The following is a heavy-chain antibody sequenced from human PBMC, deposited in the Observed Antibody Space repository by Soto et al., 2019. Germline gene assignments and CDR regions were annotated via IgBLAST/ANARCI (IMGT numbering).Heavy chain of an antibody. D-gene: IGHD2-15*01. CDR2: ISAYNGNT. V-gene: IGHV1-18*01. J-gene: IGHJ6*02. CDR1: GYTFTSYG. CDR3: ARDWSAATGGYYGMDV. Sequence: QVQLVQSGAEVKKPGASVKVSCKASGYTFTSYGISWVRQAPGQGLEWMGWISAYNGNTKYAQKLQGRVTMTTDTSTSTAYMALRSLRSDDTAVYYCARDWSAATGGYYGMDVWGQGTTVTVSS.